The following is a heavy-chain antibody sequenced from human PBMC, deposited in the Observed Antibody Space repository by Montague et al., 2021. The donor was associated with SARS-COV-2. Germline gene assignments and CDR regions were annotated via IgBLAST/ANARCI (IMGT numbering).Heavy chain of an antibody. CDR1: GGSLSSGGYY. D-gene: IGHD3/OR15-3a*01. CDR3: ARDLGRTGYYYGLDV. V-gene: IGHV4-31*03. J-gene: IGHJ6*02. CDR2: FYYSGXT. Sequence: TLSLTCTVSGGSLSSGGYYWSWIRQLPGKGLEWLGYFYYSGXTXYXXXXKXRVFISADMSKNQFLLNLTSVTAADAAVYYCARDLGRTGYYYGLDVWGQGTTVTVSS.